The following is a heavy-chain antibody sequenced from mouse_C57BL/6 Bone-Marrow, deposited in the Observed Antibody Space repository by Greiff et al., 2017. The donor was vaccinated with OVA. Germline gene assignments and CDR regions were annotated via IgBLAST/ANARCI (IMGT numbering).Heavy chain of an antibody. Sequence: EVKLVESEGGLVQPGRSMKLSCTASGFTFSDYYMAWVRQVPEKGLEWVANINYDGSSTYYLDSLKSRFIISRDNAKNILYLQMSSLKSEDTATYYCARDLTGTFYFDYWGQGTTLTVSS. J-gene: IGHJ2*01. CDR2: INYDGSST. V-gene: IGHV5-16*01. CDR3: ARDLTGTFYFDY. D-gene: IGHD4-1*01. CDR1: GFTFSDYY.